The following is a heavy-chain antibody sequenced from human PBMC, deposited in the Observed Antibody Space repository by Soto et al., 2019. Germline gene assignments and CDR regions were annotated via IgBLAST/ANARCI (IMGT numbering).Heavy chain of an antibody. CDR3: AHASVKFMLFGXLLPYFRF. V-gene: IGHV2-5*01. J-gene: IGHJ4*02. Sequence: SGPTLVNPTQTLTLTCTFSGFSLSTTGVAVGWIRRSPGRALEWLAVIFWNDYKTYSPSLENRLTITKDTSKDQVVLSMTNVDPVDKATYYCAHASVKFMLFGXLLPYFRFWGQGTRVTVSS. CDR1: GFSLSTTGVA. CDR2: IFWNDYK. D-gene: IGHD3-10*02.